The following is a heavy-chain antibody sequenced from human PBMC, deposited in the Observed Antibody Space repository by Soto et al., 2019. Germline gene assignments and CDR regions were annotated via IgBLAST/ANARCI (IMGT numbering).Heavy chain of an antibody. D-gene: IGHD6-13*01. V-gene: IGHV3-23*01. Sequence: GGSLRLSCAASGFTLSSYTMNWVRQAPGKGLEWVSGIGAGGGTTYYADSVKGRFTISRDNSKNTLYVQMNSLRAEDTAVYYCAKDRVGSSWPYYFDYWGQGILVTVSS. CDR1: GFTLSSYT. CDR2: IGAGGGTT. J-gene: IGHJ4*02. CDR3: AKDRVGSSWPYYFDY.